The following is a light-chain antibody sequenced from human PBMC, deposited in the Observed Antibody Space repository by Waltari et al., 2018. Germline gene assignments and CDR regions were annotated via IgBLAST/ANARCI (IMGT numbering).Light chain of an antibody. CDR1: QSISSY. V-gene: IGKV1-39*01. CDR3: QQSYTGLT. CDR2: AAS. J-gene: IGKJ4*01. Sequence: DIQMTQSPSSLSASVGDRVTITCRASQSISSYLNWYQQKPGKAPKLLIYAASSWQRGVPSRLSGSGSGTDFTLTISSLQHEEFATYYCQQSYTGLTFGRATKVEFK.